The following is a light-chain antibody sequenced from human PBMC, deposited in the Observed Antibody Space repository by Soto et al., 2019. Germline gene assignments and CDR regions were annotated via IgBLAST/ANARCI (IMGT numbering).Light chain of an antibody. CDR3: QQRSNWPPYT. Sequence: EIVLTHSPATLSLSPGERATLSCRASQSVTSYLAWYQQKPGQAPRLLIYDPSNRATGIPARLSGSGSGTDFTLTISSLEPEDFAIYYCQQRSNWPPYTFGQGTKLEIK. CDR1: QSVTSY. J-gene: IGKJ2*01. V-gene: IGKV3-11*01. CDR2: DPS.